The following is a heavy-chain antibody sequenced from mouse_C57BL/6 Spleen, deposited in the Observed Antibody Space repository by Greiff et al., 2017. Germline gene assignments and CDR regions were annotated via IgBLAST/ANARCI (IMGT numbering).Heavy chain of an antibody. Sequence: VQLQQSGPELVKPGASVKMSCKASGYTFTDYNMHWVKQSHGKSLEWIGYINTNNGGTSSNQKLNGKATLTVNKSSSTAYRELRSLTTEESAVYYCARGIYYGYEGYWGQGTTLTVSS. D-gene: IGHD2-2*01. V-gene: IGHV1-22*01. CDR1: GYTFTDYN. CDR3: ARGIYYGYEGY. J-gene: IGHJ2*01. CDR2: INTNNGGT.